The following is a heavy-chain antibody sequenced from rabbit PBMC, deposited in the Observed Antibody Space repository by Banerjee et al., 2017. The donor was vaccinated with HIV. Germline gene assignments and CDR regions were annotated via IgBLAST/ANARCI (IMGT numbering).Heavy chain of an antibody. J-gene: IGHJ4*01. CDR2: IYAGSSGST. Sequence: QSLEESGGDLVTPGASLTLTCTASGFSFSGDFCICWVRQAPGKGLEWIACIYAGSSGSTYYASWAKGRFTISKTSSTTVTLQMTSLTAADTATYFCAREYVGNNGWDLWGPGTLVTVS. CDR3: AREYVGNNGWDL. V-gene: IGHV1S40*01. D-gene: IGHD4-2*01. CDR1: GFSFSGDFC.